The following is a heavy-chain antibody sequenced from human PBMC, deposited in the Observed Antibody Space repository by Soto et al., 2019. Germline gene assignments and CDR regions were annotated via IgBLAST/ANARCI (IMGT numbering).Heavy chain of an antibody. Sequence: CSPTLVNSPQTLKLTCTFSGFSLSTSGDGVGWIRQPPGKALEWLALIYWDDDKRYSPSLKSRLTITKDTSKNQVVLTMTNMDPVDTATYYCAHSNSLTGYSFCYDYCGQRTRVT. V-gene: IGHV2-5*02. CDR1: GFSLSTSGDG. CDR3: AHSNSLTGYSFCYDY. CDR2: IYWDDDK. D-gene: IGHD3-9*01. J-gene: IGHJ4*02.